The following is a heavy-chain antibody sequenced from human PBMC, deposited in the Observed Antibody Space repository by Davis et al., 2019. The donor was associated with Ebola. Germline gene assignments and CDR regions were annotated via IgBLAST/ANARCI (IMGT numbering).Heavy chain of an antibody. CDR3: VKDKGSGYYNEANMNNFYYYYAMDG. Sequence: SLKISCEASGFTFGDYAMHWVRQPPGQGLEWVASISWHTVKTGYSDSVKGRFTISRDNAKKSLYLEMNKVRLEDAASYYCVKDKGSGYYNEANMNNFYYYYAMDGWGKGTTVTVSS. CDR1: GFTFGDYA. CDR2: ISWHTVKT. J-gene: IGHJ6*04. V-gene: IGHV3-9*01. D-gene: IGHD5-12*01.